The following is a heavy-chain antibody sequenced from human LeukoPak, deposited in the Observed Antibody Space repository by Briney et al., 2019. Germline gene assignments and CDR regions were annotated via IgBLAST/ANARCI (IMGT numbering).Heavy chain of an antibody. CDR2: IYSGGTT. V-gene: IGHV3-53*01. Sequence: GGSLRLSCAASGFTVSDNYMSWVRQAPGKGLEWVSVIYSGGTTYSADSVKGRFTISRDNSKNTLYLQMNSLRAEDTAVYYCARHDSWAGWFDPWGQGTLVTVSS. CDR3: ARHDSWAGWFDP. CDR1: GFTVSDNY. J-gene: IGHJ5*02. D-gene: IGHD3-22*01.